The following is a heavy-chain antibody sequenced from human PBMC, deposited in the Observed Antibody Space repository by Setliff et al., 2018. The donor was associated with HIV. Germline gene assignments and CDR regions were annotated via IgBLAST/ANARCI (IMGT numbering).Heavy chain of an antibody. CDR3: ARLVTVVTLNYMDV. CDR2: INHSGST. Sequence: SETLSLTCGVYGVSFSDYFWSWIRQSPGKGLEWIGEINHSGSTNYNPSLKSRVTISVDTSKNQFSLKLSSVTAADTAVYYCARLVTVVTLNYMDVWGKGTTVTVSS. D-gene: IGHD2-21*02. J-gene: IGHJ6*03. CDR1: GVSFSDYF. V-gene: IGHV4-34*01.